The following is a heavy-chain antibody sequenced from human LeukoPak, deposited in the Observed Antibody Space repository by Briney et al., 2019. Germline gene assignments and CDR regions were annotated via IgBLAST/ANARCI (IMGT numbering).Heavy chain of an antibody. CDR3: AREDDTSGYDRSDY. Sequence: PSETLSLTCTVSGGPINSGRYYWSWIRQPAGKALEWIERIYTSGTTTYNPSLKSRVTISLDTSRNQYSLRLSSVTAADTAMYFCAREDDTSGYDRSDYWGQGTLVTVSS. CDR1: GGPINSGRYY. CDR2: IYTSGTT. D-gene: IGHD3-22*01. V-gene: IGHV4-61*02. J-gene: IGHJ4*02.